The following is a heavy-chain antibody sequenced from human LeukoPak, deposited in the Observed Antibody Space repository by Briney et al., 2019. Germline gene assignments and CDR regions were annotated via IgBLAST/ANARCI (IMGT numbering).Heavy chain of an antibody. Sequence: PSGTLSLTCAVSGGSITTTNWWSWVRQPPGKGLEWIGEVHLSGATNYNPSLEGRVCMSIDKSKNHLSLEVTSVTAADTAIYYCTRESGAFSPFGFWGQGTLLTVSS. V-gene: IGHV4-4*02. D-gene: IGHD1-26*01. CDR1: GGSITTTNW. CDR2: VHLSGAT. CDR3: TRESGAFSPFGF. J-gene: IGHJ4*02.